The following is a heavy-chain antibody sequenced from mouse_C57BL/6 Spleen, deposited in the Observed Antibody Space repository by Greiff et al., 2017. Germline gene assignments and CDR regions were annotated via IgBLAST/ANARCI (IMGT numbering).Heavy chain of an antibody. CDR1: GYAFSSSW. CDR3: ARSAMSNPYWYFDV. V-gene: IGHV1-82*01. J-gene: IGHJ1*03. Sequence: VKLVESGPELVKPGASVKISCKASGYAFSSSWMNWVKQRPGKGLEWIGRIYPGDGDTNYNGKFKGKATLTADKSSSTAYMQLSSLTSEDSAVYFCARSAMSNPYWYFDVWGTGTTVTVSS. D-gene: IGHD1-2*01. CDR2: IYPGDGDT.